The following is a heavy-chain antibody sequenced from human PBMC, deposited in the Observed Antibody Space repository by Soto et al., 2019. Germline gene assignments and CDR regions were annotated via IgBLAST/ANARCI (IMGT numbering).Heavy chain of an antibody. CDR2: IWYDGSNK. D-gene: IGHD2-15*01. CDR3: ARVRHCSGGSCLSKYYYYYGMDV. V-gene: IGHV3-33*01. CDR1: GFTFSSYG. Sequence: GGSLRLSCAASGFTFSSYGMHWVRQAPGKGLEWVAVIWYDGSNKYYADSVKGRFTISRDNSKNTLYLQMNSLRAEDTAVYYCARVRHCSGGSCLSKYYYYYGMDVWGQGTTVTVSS. J-gene: IGHJ6*02.